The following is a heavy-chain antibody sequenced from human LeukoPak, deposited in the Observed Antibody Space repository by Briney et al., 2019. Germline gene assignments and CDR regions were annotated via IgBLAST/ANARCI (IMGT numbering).Heavy chain of an antibody. D-gene: IGHD5-12*01. V-gene: IGHV3-48*03. Sequence: PVGILRLSCASSRFTFSSYDMNWVRKDSGKRLEGVLYISSSGSTIYYADSVKGRFTISRDNSKNTLYLQMNSLRAEDTAVYCCANNQGIVATSPPYWGQGTLVTVSS. CDR1: RFTFSSYD. CDR3: ANNQGIVATSPPY. CDR2: ISSSGSTI. J-gene: IGHJ4*02.